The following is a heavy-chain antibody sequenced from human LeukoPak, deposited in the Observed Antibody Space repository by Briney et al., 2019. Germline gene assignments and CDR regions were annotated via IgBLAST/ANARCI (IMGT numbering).Heavy chain of an antibody. CDR3: ARDGRAAAGRRYFDY. D-gene: IGHD6-13*01. J-gene: IGHJ4*02. CDR2: INPSGGST. CDR1: GYTFTSYY. Sequence: GASVKVSCKASGYTFTSYYMHWVRQAPGQGLEWMGIINPSGGSTSYAQKFQGRVTMTRDTSTSTVYMELSSLRSEDTAVYYCARDGRAAAGRRYFDYWGQRTLVTVSS. V-gene: IGHV1-46*01.